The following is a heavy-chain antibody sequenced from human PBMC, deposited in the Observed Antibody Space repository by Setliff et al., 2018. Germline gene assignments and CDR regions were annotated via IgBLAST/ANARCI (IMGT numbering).Heavy chain of an antibody. D-gene: IGHD3-10*01. CDR3: ARLWRRIQQIDY. J-gene: IGHJ4*02. CDR2: ISHSGSA. CDR1: GYSIRSGNY. Sequence: TSETLSLTCAVSGYSIRSGNYWGWIRQPPGKGLEWIGSISHSGSAYYNPSLKSRVTISVDTSKNQLSLKLNSVTAADTAVYYCARLWRRIQQIDYWGQGTLVTVSS. V-gene: IGHV4-38-2*01.